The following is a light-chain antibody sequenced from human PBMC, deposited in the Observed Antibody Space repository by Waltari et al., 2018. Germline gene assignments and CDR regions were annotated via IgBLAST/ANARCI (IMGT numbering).Light chain of an antibody. CDR2: AAT. CDR1: RSINVF. Sequence: DIQMTQSPSSLSASIGDRVTITCRASRSINVFLHWYQQKPVKAPNLLIHAATRLQSGAPSRVSGTGSGTDFTLTINNLQPEDFATYYCQQSYDFPYTFGQGTNLEIK. J-gene: IGKJ2*01. V-gene: IGKV1-39*01. CDR3: QQSYDFPYT.